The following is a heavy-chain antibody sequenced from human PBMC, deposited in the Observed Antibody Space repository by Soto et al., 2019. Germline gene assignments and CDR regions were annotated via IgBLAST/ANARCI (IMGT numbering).Heavy chain of an antibody. CDR1: GGSISSSNW. Sequence: SETLSLTCAVSGGSISSSNWWSWVRQPPGKGLEWIGEIYHSGSTNYNPSLKSRVTILVDTSKNQFSLKLSSVTAADTAVYYCARSGYSYGPNPLLYWGQGTLVTAPQ. CDR3: ARSGYSYGPNPLLY. D-gene: IGHD5-18*01. V-gene: IGHV4-4*02. CDR2: IYHSGST. J-gene: IGHJ4*02.